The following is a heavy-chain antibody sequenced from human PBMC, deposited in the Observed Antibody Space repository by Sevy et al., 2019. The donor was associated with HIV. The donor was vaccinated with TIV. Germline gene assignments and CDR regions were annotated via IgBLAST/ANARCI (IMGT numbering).Heavy chain of an antibody. Sequence: GGSLRLSCRVSGFSFQYSMNWVRQAPGKGLEWVALIRSRGDNQYYADSVKGRFTVSRDNSKNTLYLLMNSLRGEDTAVYYCSRESIDYNIPFEYWGQGTLVTVSS. CDR1: GFSFQYS. J-gene: IGHJ4*02. D-gene: IGHD1-20*01. CDR3: SRESIDYNIPFEY. V-gene: IGHV3-30*02. CDR2: IRSRGDNQ.